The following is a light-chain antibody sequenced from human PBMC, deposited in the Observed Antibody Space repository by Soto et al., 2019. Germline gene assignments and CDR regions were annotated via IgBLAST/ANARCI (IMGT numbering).Light chain of an antibody. CDR1: HSVSYLTNNKNI. J-gene: IGKJ2*01. CDR3: QQYYSTPYT. Sequence: IVMPQSPDALAVSLGERATINCKSSHSVSYLTNNKNILGWFQQRPGQRPKLLIHCASTRESGVPDRFSASGSGTDFTLTISNLQAEDVAIYYCQQYYSTPYTFGQGTNLEI. V-gene: IGKV4-1*01. CDR2: CAS.